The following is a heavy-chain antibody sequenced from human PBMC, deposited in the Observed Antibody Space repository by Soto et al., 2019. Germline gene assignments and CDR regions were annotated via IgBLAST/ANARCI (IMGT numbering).Heavy chain of an antibody. CDR1: GFTFSSYG. J-gene: IGHJ4*02. Sequence: QVQLVESGGGVVQPGRSLRLSCAASGFTFSSYGMHWVRQAPGKGLEWVAVISYDGSNKYYADSVKGRFTISRDNSKNTLYLQMNSLRAEDTAVYYCAKDQYYDFWSGYPSFDYWGQGTLVTVSS. V-gene: IGHV3-30*18. D-gene: IGHD3-3*01. CDR3: AKDQYYDFWSGYPSFDY. CDR2: ISYDGSNK.